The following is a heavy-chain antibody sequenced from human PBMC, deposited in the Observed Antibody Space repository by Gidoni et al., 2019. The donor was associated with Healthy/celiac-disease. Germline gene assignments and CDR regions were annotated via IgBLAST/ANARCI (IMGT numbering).Heavy chain of an antibody. Sequence: EVQLVESGGGLVQPGGSLRLSCSAFGFTFSSYAMHWVRQAPGKGLEYVSAISSNGGSTYYADSVKGRFTISRDNSKNTLYLQMSSLRAEDTAVYYCVKGLYSSSRDYYYYYGMDVWGQGTTVTVSS. CDR3: VKGLYSSSRDYYYYYGMDV. CDR2: ISSNGGST. V-gene: IGHV3-64D*06. J-gene: IGHJ6*02. D-gene: IGHD6-6*01. CDR1: GFTFSSYA.